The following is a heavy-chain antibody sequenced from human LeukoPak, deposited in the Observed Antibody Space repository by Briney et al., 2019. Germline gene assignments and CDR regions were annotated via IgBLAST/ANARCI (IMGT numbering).Heavy chain of an antibody. J-gene: IGHJ4*02. V-gene: IGHV2-5*01. CDR2: IYWNDDK. CDR3: AHRLRKLSPSSSSTPFDY. D-gene: IGHD6-6*01. Sequence: SGPTLVNPTQTLTLTCTFSGFSLSTSAAGVGWIRQPPVKALECLTYIYWNDDKRYSPSLKSRLTITKDTSKNQVVLTMTNMDPVDTATYYCAHRLRKLSPSSSSTPFDYWGQGTLVTVSS. CDR1: GFSLSTSAAG.